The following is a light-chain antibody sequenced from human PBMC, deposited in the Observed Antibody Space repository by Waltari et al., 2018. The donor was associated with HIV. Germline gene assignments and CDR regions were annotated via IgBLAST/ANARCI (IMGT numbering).Light chain of an antibody. V-gene: IGLV2-8*01. CDR1: NSDIGAYNY. CDR2: EVN. CDR3: SSYAGSNNGV. J-gene: IGLJ3*02. Sequence: QSALTQPPSASGSPGQSVTISCTGTNSDIGAYNYVSWYQQHPGKAPNFMIYEVNRRPSGVPDRFSGSKSCNTASLTVSGLQAEDEADYYCSSYAGSNNGVFGGGTKLTVL.